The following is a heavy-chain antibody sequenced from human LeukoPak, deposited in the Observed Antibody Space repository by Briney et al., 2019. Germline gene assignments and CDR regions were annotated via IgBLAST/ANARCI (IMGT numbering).Heavy chain of an antibody. D-gene: IGHD5-18*01. CDR2: INPSGGST. J-gene: IGHJ5*02. V-gene: IGHV1-46*01. Sequence: GASVKVSCKASGYTFTSYYMHWVRQAPGQGLEWMGIINPSGGSTSYAQKFQGRVTITRDTSASTAYMELSSLRSEDTAVYYCARSPDTATFDPWGQGTLVTVSS. CDR1: GYTFTSYY. CDR3: ARSPDTATFDP.